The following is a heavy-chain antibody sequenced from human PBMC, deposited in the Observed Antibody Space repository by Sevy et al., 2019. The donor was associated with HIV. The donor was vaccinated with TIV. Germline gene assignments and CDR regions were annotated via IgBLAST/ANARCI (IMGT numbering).Heavy chain of an antibody. V-gene: IGHV3-7*03. Sequence: GGSLRLSCATSAFRFNTNWMSWVRQAPGKGLEWLSHINYDGSQKYYVDSVKGRFTISRDVSKGILYLQMNSLTAEDTAIFYCAKTLQKLPFHPHYFDYWGQGTLVTVSS. D-gene: IGHD2-21*02. J-gene: IGHJ4*02. CDR1: AFRFNTNW. CDR3: AKTLQKLPFHPHYFDY. CDR2: INYDGSQK.